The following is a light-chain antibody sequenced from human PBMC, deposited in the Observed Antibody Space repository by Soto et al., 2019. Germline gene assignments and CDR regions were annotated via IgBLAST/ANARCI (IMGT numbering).Light chain of an antibody. J-gene: IGKJ4*01. CDR3: QQSQSFPLT. Sequence: DIQMTHSPSSLSAFVGDRVTITCRASQSINRFLNWYQQKPGKAPKLLINAAYSLKNRDTTRFSGSGSGTDFTLTINNLQAEDSATYFCQQSQSFPLTFGGGTKVDIK. CDR2: AAY. CDR1: QSINRF. V-gene: IGKV1-39*01.